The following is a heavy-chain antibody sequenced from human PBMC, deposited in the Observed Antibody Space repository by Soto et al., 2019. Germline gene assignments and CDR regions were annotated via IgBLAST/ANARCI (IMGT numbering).Heavy chain of an antibody. CDR1: GGTFSSYA. J-gene: IGHJ6*02. Sequence: QVQLVQSGAEVKKPGSSVKVSCKASGGTFSSYAISWVRQAPGQGLEWLGGIIPIFGTANYAQKFQGRVTITADESTSTAYMELSSLRSEDPAVYYCARCSSTSCYWHYYYGMDVWGQGTTVTVSS. V-gene: IGHV1-69*01. D-gene: IGHD2-2*01. CDR2: IIPIFGTA. CDR3: ARCSSTSCYWHYYYGMDV.